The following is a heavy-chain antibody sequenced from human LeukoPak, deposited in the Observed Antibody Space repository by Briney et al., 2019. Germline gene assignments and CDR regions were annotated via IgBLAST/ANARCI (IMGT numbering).Heavy chain of an antibody. V-gene: IGHV4-59*08. Sequence: SETLSLTCTVSGGXISGHYCSWIRQPPGKGREWTGYIYYSGSTNYNPSLKSRVTISVDTSKNQFSLKLSSVTAADTAVYYCARLSGSPSKFDYWGQGTLVTVFS. CDR3: ARLSGSPSKFDY. CDR1: GGXISGHY. D-gene: IGHD1-26*01. J-gene: IGHJ4*02. CDR2: IYYSGST.